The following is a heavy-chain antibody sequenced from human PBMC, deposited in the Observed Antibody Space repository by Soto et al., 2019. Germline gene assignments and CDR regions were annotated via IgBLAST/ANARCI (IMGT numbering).Heavy chain of an antibody. V-gene: IGHV3-23*01. CDR3: AKGRHYGSGSRRVFNYYYYYMDV. Sequence: GGSLRLSCAASGFTFSSHAMSWVRQAPGKGLEWVSDISGSGGSTYYADSVKGRFTISRDNSKNTLYLQMNSLRAEDTAVYYCAKGRHYGSGSRRVFNYYYYYMDVWGKGTTVTVSS. D-gene: IGHD3-10*01. J-gene: IGHJ6*03. CDR2: ISGSGGST. CDR1: GFTFSSHA.